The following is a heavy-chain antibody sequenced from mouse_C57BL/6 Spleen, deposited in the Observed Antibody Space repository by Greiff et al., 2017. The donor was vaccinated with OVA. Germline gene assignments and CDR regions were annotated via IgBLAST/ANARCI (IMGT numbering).Heavy chain of an antibody. CDR1: GYAFSSSW. CDR3: GLGYYFDY. CDR2: IYPGDGDT. Sequence: VQLQQSGPELVKPGASVKISCKASGYAFSSSWMNWVKQRPGKGLEWIGRIYPGDGDTNYNGKFKGKATLTADKSSSTAYMQLSSLTSEDSAVYFCGLGYYFDYWGQGTTLTVSS. D-gene: IGHD2-4*01. J-gene: IGHJ2*01. V-gene: IGHV1-82*01.